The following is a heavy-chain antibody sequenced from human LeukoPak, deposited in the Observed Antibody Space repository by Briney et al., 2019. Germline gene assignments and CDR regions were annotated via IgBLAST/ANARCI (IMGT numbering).Heavy chain of an antibody. CDR2: ISAYNGNT. D-gene: IGHD2-2*01. Sequence: ASVKVSCKASGYTFTSYGISWVRQAPGQGLEWMGWISAYNGNTNYAQKLQGRVTMTTDTSTSTAYMELRSLRSDDTAVYYCARDDCSSTSCYLYYFDYWGQGTLATVSS. J-gene: IGHJ4*02. V-gene: IGHV1-18*01. CDR3: ARDDCSSTSCYLYYFDY. CDR1: GYTFTSYG.